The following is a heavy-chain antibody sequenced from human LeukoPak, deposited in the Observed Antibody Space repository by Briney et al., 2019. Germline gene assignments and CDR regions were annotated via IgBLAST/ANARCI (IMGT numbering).Heavy chain of an antibody. CDR1: GYTFTSYY. Sequence: ASVKVSCKTSGYTFTSYYIHWVRQAPGQGLEWMGIINTSGGNTIYAQKFQGRVTMTRDTSTSTVYMELSSLRSEDTAVYYCARARTGDLEYWGQGTLVTVSS. V-gene: IGHV1-46*01. CDR2: INTSGGNT. J-gene: IGHJ4*02. CDR3: ARARTGDLEY. D-gene: IGHD7-27*01.